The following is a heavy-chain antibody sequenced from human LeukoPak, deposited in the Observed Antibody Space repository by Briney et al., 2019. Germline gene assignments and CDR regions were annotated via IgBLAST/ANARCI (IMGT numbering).Heavy chain of an antibody. V-gene: IGHV4-59*08. Sequence: PETLSLTCTVSGGSISSYYWSWIRQPPGKGLEWIAYISDIGSINYNPSLKSRVTISLDTSKNQFSLKLSSVAAADTAVYYCAGHHPRNTVDFWGQGTLVTVSS. D-gene: IGHD2-8*02. CDR3: AGHHPRNTVDF. CDR2: ISDIGSI. J-gene: IGHJ4*02. CDR1: GGSISSYY.